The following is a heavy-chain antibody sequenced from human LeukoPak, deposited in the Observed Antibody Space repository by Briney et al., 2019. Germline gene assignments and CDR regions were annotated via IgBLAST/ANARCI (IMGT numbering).Heavy chain of an antibody. J-gene: IGHJ5*02. CDR1: GVTFNNYA. D-gene: IGHD2-8*01. CDR3: ARSYLVFNWLDP. V-gene: IGHV1-69*05. CDR2: VIPIFGTT. Sequence: SVKVSCKASGVTFNNYAISWVRQAPGQGLEWRGGVIPIFGTTNYTQKFQGRVTIITDASTNTAYMELRSLKSDDTAVYYCARSYLVFNWLDPWGQGTLVTVSS.